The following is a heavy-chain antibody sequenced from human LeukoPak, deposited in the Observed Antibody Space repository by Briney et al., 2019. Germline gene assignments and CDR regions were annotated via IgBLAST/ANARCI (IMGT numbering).Heavy chain of an antibody. V-gene: IGHV4-30-4*01. J-gene: IGHJ4*02. CDR1: GGSISSGDYY. CDR2: IYYSGST. CDR3: ARDPHYGDYSDY. D-gene: IGHD4-17*01. Sequence: SETLSLTCTVSGGSISSGDYYWSWIRQPPGKGLEWIGYIYYSGSTYYHPSLKRRVTISVDTSKNQFSLKLSSVTAADTAVYYCARDPHYGDYSDYWGQGTLVTVSS.